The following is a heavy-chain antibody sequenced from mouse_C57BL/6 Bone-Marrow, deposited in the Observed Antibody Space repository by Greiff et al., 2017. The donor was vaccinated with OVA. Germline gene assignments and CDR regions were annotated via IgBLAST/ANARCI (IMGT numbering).Heavy chain of an antibody. V-gene: IGHV5-15*04. D-gene: IGHD2-3*01. CDR1: GFTFSDYG. J-gene: IGHJ3*01. CDR2: ISNLAYSI. Sequence: EVKVEESGGGLVQPGGSLKLSCAASGFTFSDYGMAWVRQAPRTGPEWVAFISNLAYSIYYADTVTGRFTISRENAKNTLYLEMSSLRSEDTAMYYCARTYDGSSWFAYWGQGTLVTVSA. CDR3: ARTYDGSSWFAY.